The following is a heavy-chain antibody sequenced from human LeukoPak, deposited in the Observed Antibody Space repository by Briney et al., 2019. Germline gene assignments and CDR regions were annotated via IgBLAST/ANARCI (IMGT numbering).Heavy chain of an antibody. CDR3: AKGSSGSPFRYYFDY. J-gene: IGHJ4*02. V-gene: IGHV4-39*07. Sequence: SETLSLTCTVSGGSISSSSYYWGWIRQPPGKGLEWIGSIYYSGSTYYNPSLKSRVTISVDTSKNQFSLKLSSVTAADTAVYYCAKGSSGSPFRYYFDYWGQGTLVTVSS. CDR1: GGSISSSSYY. CDR2: IYYSGST. D-gene: IGHD6-19*01.